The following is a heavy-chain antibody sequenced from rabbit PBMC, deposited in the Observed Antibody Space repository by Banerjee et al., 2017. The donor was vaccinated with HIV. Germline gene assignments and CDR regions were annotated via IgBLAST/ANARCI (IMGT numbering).Heavy chain of an antibody. V-gene: IGHV1S45*01. Sequence: QEQLVESGGGLVTLGGSLTLTCKASGFDFSNNLMCWVRQAPGKGLEWIACIVTSTGSTYYANWVNGRFTISKTSSTTVTLQMTSLTAADTATYFCARSFNLWGPGTLVTVS. CDR3: ARSFNL. CDR2: IVTSTGST. J-gene: IGHJ4*01. CDR1: GFDFSNNL.